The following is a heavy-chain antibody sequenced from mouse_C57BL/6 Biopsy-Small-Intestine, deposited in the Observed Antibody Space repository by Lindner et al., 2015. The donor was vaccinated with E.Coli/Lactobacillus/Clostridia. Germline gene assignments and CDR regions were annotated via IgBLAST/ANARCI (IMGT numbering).Heavy chain of an antibody. CDR3: ARERDEAMDY. CDR1: GYTFTDYY. Sequence: VQLQESGPVLVKPGASVKMSCKASGYTFTDYYMNWVKQSHGKSLEWIGVINPYNGGTSYNQKFKGKATLTVDKSSSTAYMELNSLTSEDSAVYYCARERDEAMDYWGQGTSVTVSS. CDR2: INPYNGGT. J-gene: IGHJ4*01. D-gene: IGHD3-3*01. V-gene: IGHV1-19*01.